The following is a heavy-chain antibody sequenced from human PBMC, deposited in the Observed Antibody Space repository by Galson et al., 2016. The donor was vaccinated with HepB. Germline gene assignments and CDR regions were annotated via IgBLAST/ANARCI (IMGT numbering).Heavy chain of an antibody. Sequence: SETLSLTCTVSGGSVTSVRYYWSWIRQSPGKGLEWIGYIDDSGYTNYNPSLKSRVTISVDTSKNQFSLKLTSVTAADTAVYYCARESGIVATTYFDSWGQGTLVTVSS. V-gene: IGHV4-61*01. CDR1: GGSVTSVRYY. J-gene: IGHJ4*02. D-gene: IGHD5-12*01. CDR2: IDDSGYT. CDR3: ARESGIVATTYFDS.